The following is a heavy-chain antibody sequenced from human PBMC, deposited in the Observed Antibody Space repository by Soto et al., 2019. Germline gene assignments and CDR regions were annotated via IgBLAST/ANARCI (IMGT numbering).Heavy chain of an antibody. CDR1: GFTFSSYA. D-gene: IGHD2-15*01. CDR2: ISYDGSNK. CDR3: ARDRIVVVVAPLGGWFDP. J-gene: IGHJ5*02. V-gene: IGHV3-30-3*01. Sequence: QVQLVEAGGGVGQPGRSLRLSCAASGFTFSSYAMHWVRQAPGKGLEWVAVISYDGSNKYYADSVKGRFTISRDNSKNTLYLQMNSLGTEDTAVYYCARDRIVVVVAPLGGWFDPWGQGTLVTVSS.